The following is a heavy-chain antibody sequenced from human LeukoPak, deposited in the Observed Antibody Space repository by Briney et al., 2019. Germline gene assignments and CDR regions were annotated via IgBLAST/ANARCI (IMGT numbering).Heavy chain of an antibody. CDR1: GYSFTNYW. CDR2: IYPGDSDA. Sequence: GESLKISCKGSGYSFTNYWIGWVRQMPGKGLKWVGIIYPGDSDARYSPSFQGQVTISADKSISTAYLQWSSLKASDTAMYYCARRRDLYSGSYYPFDYWGQGTLVTVSS. D-gene: IGHD1-26*01. V-gene: IGHV5-51*01. J-gene: IGHJ4*02. CDR3: ARRRDLYSGSYYPFDY.